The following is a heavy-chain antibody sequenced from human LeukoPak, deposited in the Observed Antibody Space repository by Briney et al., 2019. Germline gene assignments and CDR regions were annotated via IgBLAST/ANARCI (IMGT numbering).Heavy chain of an antibody. J-gene: IGHJ4*02. CDR3: AKDLPPFVTTVTTFGKDY. D-gene: IGHD4-17*01. CDR1: GFTFSSYG. Sequence: PGGSLRLSCAASGFTFSSYGMRWVRQAPGKGLEWVAVISYDGSNKYYADSVKGRFTISRDNSKNTLYLQMNSLRAEDTAVYYCAKDLPPFVTTVTTFGKDYWGQGTLVTVSS. V-gene: IGHV3-30*18. CDR2: ISYDGSNK.